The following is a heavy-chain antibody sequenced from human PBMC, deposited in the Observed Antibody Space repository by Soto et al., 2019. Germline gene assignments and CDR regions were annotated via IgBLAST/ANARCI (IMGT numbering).Heavy chain of an antibody. CDR2: ISYDGSNK. CDR1: GFTFSSYG. J-gene: IGHJ5*02. Sequence: PGGSLRLSCAASGFTFSSYGMHWVRQAPGKGLEWVAVISYDGSNKYYADSVKGRFTISRDNSKNTLYLQMNSLRAEDTAVYYCAKDSTGDYYGSGSFVFDPWGQGTLVTVS. V-gene: IGHV3-30*18. D-gene: IGHD3-10*01. CDR3: AKDSTGDYYGSGSFVFDP.